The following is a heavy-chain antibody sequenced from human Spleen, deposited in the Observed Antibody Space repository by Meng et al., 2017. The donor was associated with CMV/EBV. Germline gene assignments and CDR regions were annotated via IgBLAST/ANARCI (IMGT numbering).Heavy chain of an antibody. CDR1: GYTFTGYY. CDR2: INPNSGGT. Sequence: ASGYTFTGYYMHWVRQAPGQGLEWMGWINPNSGGTNYAQKFQGRVTMTRDTSISTAYMELSRLRSDDTAVYYCARLPRRGGNWFDPWGQGTLVTVSS. J-gene: IGHJ5*02. D-gene: IGHD3-16*01. CDR3: ARLPRRGGNWFDP. V-gene: IGHV1-2*02.